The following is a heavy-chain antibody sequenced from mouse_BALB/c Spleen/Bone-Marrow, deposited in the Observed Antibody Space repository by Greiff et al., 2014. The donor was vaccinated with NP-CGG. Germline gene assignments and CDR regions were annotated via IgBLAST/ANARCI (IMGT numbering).Heavy chain of an antibody. CDR3: ARSYGNWYFDV. J-gene: IGHJ1*01. CDR1: GYTFTDYN. Sequence: VQLKESGPELVKPGASVKISCKASGYTFTDYNMHWVKQSHGKSLEWIGYIYPYNGGTGYNQKFKSKATLTVDNSSSTAYMELRSLTSGDSAVYYCARSYGNWYFDVWGAGTTVTVSS. D-gene: IGHD2-10*02. V-gene: IGHV1S29*02. CDR2: IYPYNGGT.